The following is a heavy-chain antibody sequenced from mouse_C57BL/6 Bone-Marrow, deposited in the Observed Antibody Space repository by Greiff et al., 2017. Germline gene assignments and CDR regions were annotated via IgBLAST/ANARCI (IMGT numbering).Heavy chain of an antibody. Sequence: QVQLQQSGAELVRPGTSVKVSCKASGYAFTNYLIEWVKQRPGQGLEWIGVINPGSGGTNYNEKFKGKATLTADKSSSTAYMQLSSLNSEDSAVYFCARYYYGSYFDYWGQGTTRTVSS. J-gene: IGHJ2*01. CDR1: GYAFTNYL. D-gene: IGHD1-1*01. CDR3: ARYYYGSYFDY. CDR2: INPGSGGT. V-gene: IGHV1-54*01.